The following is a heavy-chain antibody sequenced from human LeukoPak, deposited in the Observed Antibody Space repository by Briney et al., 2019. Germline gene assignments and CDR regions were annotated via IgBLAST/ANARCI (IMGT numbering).Heavy chain of an antibody. CDR3: ARAGGIAVAERLDV. CDR2: IYYSGST. J-gene: IGHJ6*04. V-gene: IGHV4-31*03. Sequence: SETLSLTCTVSGGSISSGGYYWSWIRQHPGKGLEWIGYIYYSGSTYYNPSLKNRVTISVDTSKNQFSLKLSSVTAADTAVYYCARAGGIAVAERLDVWGKGTTVTVSS. CDR1: GGSISSGGYY. D-gene: IGHD6-19*01.